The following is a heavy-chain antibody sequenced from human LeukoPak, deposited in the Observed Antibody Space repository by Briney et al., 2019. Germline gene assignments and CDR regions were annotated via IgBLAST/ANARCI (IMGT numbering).Heavy chain of an antibody. CDR3: AKGGYQLLFSWFDP. J-gene: IGHJ5*02. Sequence: GGSLRLSCAASGSTFSSYAMSWVRQAPGKGLEWVSAISGSGGSTYYADSVKGRFTISRDNSKNTLYLQMNSLRAEDTAVYYCAKGGYQLLFSWFDPWGQGTLVTVSS. V-gene: IGHV3-23*01. CDR2: ISGSGGST. CDR1: GSTFSSYA. D-gene: IGHD2-2*01.